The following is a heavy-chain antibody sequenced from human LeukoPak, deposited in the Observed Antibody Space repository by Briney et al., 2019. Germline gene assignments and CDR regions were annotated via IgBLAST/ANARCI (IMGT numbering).Heavy chain of an antibody. CDR2: IFDSGST. V-gene: IGHV4-39*07. CDR1: GASISSTSYS. J-gene: IGHJ4*02. D-gene: IGHD3-10*01. CDR3: ARDRWLGAYYSGSGSRHYFDL. Sequence: MPSETLSPTCTVSGASISSTSYSWGWIRQSPEKGLEWIGSIFDSGSTFYSPSLKSRVIISTDTSKNQLSLKLNSVTPADTAVYYCARDRWLGAYYSGSGSRHYFDLWGQGTLVTVSS.